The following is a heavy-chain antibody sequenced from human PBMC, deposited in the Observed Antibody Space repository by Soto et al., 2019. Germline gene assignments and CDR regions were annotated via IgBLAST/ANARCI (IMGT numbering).Heavy chain of an antibody. CDR3: ARAPLYGDYVGYFDY. D-gene: IGHD4-17*01. CDR2: IYYSGST. CDR1: GGSISSGYYY. Sequence: SETLSLTCAVSGGSISSGYYYWSWLRQPPGKGLEWIGYIYYSGSTYYNPSLKSRVTISVDTSKNQFSLKLSSVTAADTAVYYCARAPLYGDYVGYFDYWGQGTLVTVSS. V-gene: IGHV4-30-4*01. J-gene: IGHJ4*02.